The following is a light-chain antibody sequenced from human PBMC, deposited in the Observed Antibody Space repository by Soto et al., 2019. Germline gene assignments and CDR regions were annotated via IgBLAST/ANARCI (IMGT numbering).Light chain of an antibody. Sequence: ESVLTQKPATLSLSRGERATLSCRASQRVRSYLAWYQQKPGQAPGLLIYDASNRAPGIPARFSGSGSGTDFTLTISRLEPEDFAVYYCQQYGSSGTFGQGTKV. CDR3: QQYGSSGT. CDR2: DAS. J-gene: IGKJ1*01. V-gene: IGKV3-11*01. CDR1: QRVRSY.